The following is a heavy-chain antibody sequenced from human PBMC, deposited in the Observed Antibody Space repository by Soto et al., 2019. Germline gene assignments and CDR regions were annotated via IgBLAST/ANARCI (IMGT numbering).Heavy chain of an antibody. CDR3: ASYPTYYDFWSGYQNYYYMDV. J-gene: IGHJ6*03. V-gene: IGHV4-31*03. CDR1: GGSISSGGYY. Sequence: PSETLSLTCTVSGGSISSGGYYWSWIRQHPGKGLEWIGYIYYSGSTYYNPSLKSRVTISVDTSKNQFSLKLSSVTAADTAVYYCASYPTYYDFWSGYQNYYYMDVWGKGTTVTVSS. CDR2: IYYSGST. D-gene: IGHD3-3*01.